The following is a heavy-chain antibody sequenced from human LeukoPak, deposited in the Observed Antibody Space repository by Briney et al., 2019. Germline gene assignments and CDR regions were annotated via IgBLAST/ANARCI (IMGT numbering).Heavy chain of an antibody. CDR3: ARSTASGTDLDF. CDR2: ISSGSTYI. J-gene: IGHJ4*02. Sequence: GGSLTLSCAASGFTFSTYTMNWVRQAPGEGLEWVSSISSGSTYIYYADSVKGRFTISRDNAKNLLYLQMNSLRAEDMAVYYCARSTASGTDLDFWGQGTLVTVSS. V-gene: IGHV3-21*01. D-gene: IGHD3-10*01. CDR1: GFTFSTYT.